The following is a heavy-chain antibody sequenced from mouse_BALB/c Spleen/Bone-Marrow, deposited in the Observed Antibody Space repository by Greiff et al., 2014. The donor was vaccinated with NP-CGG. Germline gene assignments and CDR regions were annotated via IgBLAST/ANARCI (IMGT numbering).Heavy chain of an antibody. Sequence: LQQSGSELVRPGASVKLSCKASGYTFTSCWMHWVKQRPGQGLEWIGNIYPGSGSTNYDEKFKSKATLTVDTSSSTAYMQLSSLTSEDSAVYYCTRRRGNYYYFDYWGQGTTLTVSS. CDR2: IYPGSGST. CDR1: GYTFTSCW. V-gene: IGHV1S22*01. D-gene: IGHD2-1*01. CDR3: TRRRGNYYYFDY. J-gene: IGHJ2*01.